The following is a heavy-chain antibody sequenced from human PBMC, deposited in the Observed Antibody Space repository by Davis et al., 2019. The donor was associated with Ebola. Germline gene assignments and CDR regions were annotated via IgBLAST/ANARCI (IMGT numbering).Heavy chain of an antibody. CDR3: ARWSYCSSTSCYGTLVYYYYYMDV. D-gene: IGHD2-2*01. CDR2: INPNSGGT. Sequence: ASVKVSCKASGYTFTSYDINWVRQATGQGLEWMGWINPNSGGTNYAQKFQGRVTMTRDTSISTAYMELSRLRSDDTAVYYCARWSYCSSTSCYGTLVYYYYYMDVWGKGTTVTVSS. J-gene: IGHJ6*03. CDR1: GYTFTSYD. V-gene: IGHV1-2*02.